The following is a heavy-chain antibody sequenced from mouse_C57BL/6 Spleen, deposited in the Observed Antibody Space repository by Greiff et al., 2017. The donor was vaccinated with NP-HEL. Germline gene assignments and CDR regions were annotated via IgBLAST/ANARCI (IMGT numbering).Heavy chain of an antibody. D-gene: IGHD1-1*01. Sequence: VQLKQSGPELVKPGDSVKISCKASGYSFTGYFMNWVMQSHGKSLEWIGRINPYNGDTFYNQKFKGKATLTVDKSSSTAHMELRSLTSEDSAVYYCARDYGSRGAMDYWGQGTSVTVSS. V-gene: IGHV1-20*01. CDR3: ARDYGSRGAMDY. CDR1: GYSFTGYF. J-gene: IGHJ4*01. CDR2: INPYNGDT.